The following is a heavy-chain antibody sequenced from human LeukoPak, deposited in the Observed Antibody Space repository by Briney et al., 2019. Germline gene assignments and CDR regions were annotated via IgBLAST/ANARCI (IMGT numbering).Heavy chain of an antibody. CDR2: INHSGST. D-gene: IGHD4-17*01. V-gene: IGHV4-34*01. CDR3: AGEPHGVYGDYAY. J-gene: IGHJ4*02. CDR1: GGSFCGYY. Sequence: PSETLSLTCAVCGGSFCGYYWSWIRQPPGKGLEWIGEINHSGSTNYNPSLKRRVTISVDTSKNQFSLKLSSVTAADTAVYYCAGEPHGVYGDYAYWGEEPLVTVS.